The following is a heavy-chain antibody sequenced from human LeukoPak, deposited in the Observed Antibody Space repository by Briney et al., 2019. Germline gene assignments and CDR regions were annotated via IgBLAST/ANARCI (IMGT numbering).Heavy chain of an antibody. CDR1: GFTFGDYY. CDR2: ISSSGSTI. CDR3: ARYCSSTSCYNDYYYYGMDV. V-gene: IGHV3-11*01. Sequence: GGSLRLSCAASGFTFGDYYMSWIRQAPGKGLEWVSYISSSGSTIYYADSVKGRFTISRDNAKNSLYLQMNSLRAEDTAVYYCARYCSSTSCYNDYYYYGMDVWGQGTTVTVSS. J-gene: IGHJ6*02. D-gene: IGHD2-2*02.